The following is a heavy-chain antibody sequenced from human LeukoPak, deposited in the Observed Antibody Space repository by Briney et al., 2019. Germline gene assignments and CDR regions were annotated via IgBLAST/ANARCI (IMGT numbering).Heavy chain of an antibody. CDR2: IFSPGST. CDR3: ARGGGIVGVTVEYCFDS. CDR1: GFTVSGNY. V-gene: IGHV3-66*01. J-gene: IGHJ4*02. Sequence: PGGSLRLSCAASGFTVSGNYMSWVRQAPGKGLEWVSIIFSPGSTYYADSVKGRFTSSRDNSKNTMYLQMNSLRVEDTAVYYCARGGGIVGVTVEYCFDSWGQGTLVTVSS. D-gene: IGHD1-26*01.